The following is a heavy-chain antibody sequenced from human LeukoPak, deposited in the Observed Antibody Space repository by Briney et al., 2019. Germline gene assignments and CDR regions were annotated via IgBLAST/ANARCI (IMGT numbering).Heavy chain of an antibody. V-gene: IGHV4-34*01. CDR2: INHSGST. CDR3: ASRPFPASLVY. D-gene: IGHD2-2*01. CDR1: GGSISSYY. Sequence: SETLSLTCTVSGGSISSYYWSWIRQPPGKGLEWIGEINHSGSTNYNPSLKSRVTISVDTSKNQFSLKLRSVTAADTAVYYCASRPFPASLVYWGQGTLVTVSS. J-gene: IGHJ4*02.